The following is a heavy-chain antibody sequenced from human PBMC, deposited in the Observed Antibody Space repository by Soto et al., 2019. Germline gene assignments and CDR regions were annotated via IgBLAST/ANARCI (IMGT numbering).Heavy chain of an antibody. CDR2: IWYDGSNK. D-gene: IGHD3-9*01. V-gene: IGHV3-33*01. Sequence: QVQLVESGGGVVQPGRSLRLSCAASGFTSSSFGMHWVRQAPGKGLEWVAVIWYDGSNKYYAASVKGRFTISRDNSKNTLYLQMNSLRAEDTAGYYCARDSGLDYFDYWGQGTLVTVSS. CDR1: GFTSSSFG. J-gene: IGHJ4*02. CDR3: ARDSGLDYFDY.